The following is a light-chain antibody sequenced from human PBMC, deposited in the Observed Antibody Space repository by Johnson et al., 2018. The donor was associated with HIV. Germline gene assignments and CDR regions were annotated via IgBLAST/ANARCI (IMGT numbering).Light chain of an antibody. CDR2: DNN. CDR1: GSNIGNNY. Sequence: QSVLTQPPSVSAAPGQKVTISCSGSGSNIGNNYVSWYQQLPGTAPKLLIFDNNKRPSGIPDRFSGSKSGTSATLGITGLQTGDEAYYYCETWDSSLSGVFGTGTKVTFV. V-gene: IGLV1-51*01. CDR3: ETWDSSLSGV. J-gene: IGLJ1*01.